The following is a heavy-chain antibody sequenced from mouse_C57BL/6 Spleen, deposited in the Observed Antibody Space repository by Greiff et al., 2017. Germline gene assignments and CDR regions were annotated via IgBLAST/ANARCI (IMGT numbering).Heavy chain of an antibody. CDR3: ARDYGSSYVRYFGG. CDR1: GYTFTSYW. J-gene: IGHJ1*03. Sequence: QVQLQQPGAELVKPGASVKLSCKASGYTFTSYWMHWVKQRPGRGLEWIGRIDPNRGGTKYNEKFKSKATLTVDKPSSTAYMQLSSLTSEDSEFYDCARDYGSSYVRYFGGWGTGTTVTVAS. V-gene: IGHV1-72*01. D-gene: IGHD1-1*01. CDR2: IDPNRGGT.